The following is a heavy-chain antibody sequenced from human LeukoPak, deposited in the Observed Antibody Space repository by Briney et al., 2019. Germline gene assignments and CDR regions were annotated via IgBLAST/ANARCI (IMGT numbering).Heavy chain of an antibody. CDR3: AKDHRGSYFDY. J-gene: IGHJ4*02. V-gene: IGHV3-21*01. CDR2: ISSSSSYI. CDR1: GFTFSSYS. D-gene: IGHD3-10*01. Sequence: GGSLRLSCAASGFTFSSYSMNWVRQAPGKGLEWVSSISSSSSYIYYADSVKGRFTISRDNAKNSLYLQMNSLRAEDTAVYYCAKDHRGSYFDYWGQGTLVTVSS.